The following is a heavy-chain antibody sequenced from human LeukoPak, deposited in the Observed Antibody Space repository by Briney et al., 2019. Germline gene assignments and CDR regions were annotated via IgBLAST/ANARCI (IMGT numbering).Heavy chain of an antibody. Sequence: GGSLRLSCAASGFTSTNYSMNWVRQAPGKGLEWVSSISSSSTYMFYADSLKGRFTISRDNAKNSLYLQMNSLRAEDTAVYYCARSGGDFDPYYFDYWGQGTLVTVSS. CDR3: ARSGGDFDPYYFDY. CDR1: GFTSTNYS. J-gene: IGHJ4*02. D-gene: IGHD2-21*02. V-gene: IGHV3-21*01. CDR2: ISSSSTYM.